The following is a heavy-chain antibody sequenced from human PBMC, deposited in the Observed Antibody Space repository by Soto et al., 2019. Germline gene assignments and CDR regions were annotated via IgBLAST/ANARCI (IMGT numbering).Heavy chain of an antibody. D-gene: IGHD7-27*01. V-gene: IGHV4-30-4*01. J-gene: IGHJ4*02. CDR1: GGSISTVDYW. CDR2: IYDGGRT. Sequence: QVQLQESGPGLVKPSQTLSLTCTVSGGSISTVDYWWSWIRQSPDMGLEWIGHIYDGGRTYNNPSLESRVTMAVDPSKSQLSRTLSSVSAADTAVYYCARGPSGDKVDSWGQGTLVTVSS. CDR3: ARGPSGDKVDS.